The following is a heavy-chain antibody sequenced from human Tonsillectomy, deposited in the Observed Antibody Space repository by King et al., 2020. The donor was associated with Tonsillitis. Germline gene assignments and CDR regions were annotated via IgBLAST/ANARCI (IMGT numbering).Heavy chain of an antibody. V-gene: IGHV3-74*03. Sequence: VQLVESGGGLVQPGGSLRLSCAASGFTFSSYWMHWVCQAPGKGLVWVSRINTDGGGAKYADSVKGRFTISRDNAKKTLYLQMNSLRAEDTAVYYCAGSSWYYFDYWGQGALVTVSS. J-gene: IGHJ4*02. CDR2: INTDGGGA. CDR1: GFTFSSYW. D-gene: IGHD6-13*01. CDR3: AGSSWYYFDY.